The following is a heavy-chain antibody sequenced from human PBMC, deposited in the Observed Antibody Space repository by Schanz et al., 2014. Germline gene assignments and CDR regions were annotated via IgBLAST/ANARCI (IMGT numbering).Heavy chain of an antibody. Sequence: QVQLEQSGAEVKKPGASVKVSCKTSGYAFSDYGITWVRQAPGQGLQWMGWISPYTGNTNYAQTLQGRITLTTDTATSTAYMELRSLRSDDTAVYYCARGGGPEDVFDICGQGTILTVSS. J-gene: IGHJ3*02. CDR2: ISPYTGNT. CDR1: GYAFSDYG. D-gene: IGHD5-12*01. V-gene: IGHV1-18*01. CDR3: ARGGGPEDVFDI.